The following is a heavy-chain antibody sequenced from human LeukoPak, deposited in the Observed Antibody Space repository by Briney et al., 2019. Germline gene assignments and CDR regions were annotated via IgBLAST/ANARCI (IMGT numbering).Heavy chain of an antibody. CDR3: AKVGAAGGDYFDY. V-gene: IGHV3-23*01. D-gene: IGHD6-13*01. J-gene: IGHJ4*02. Sequence: GGSLRLSCAASGFTFSSYAMSWVRQAPGEGLEWVSAISGSGGSTYYADSVKGRFTISRDNSKNTLYLQMNSLRAEDTAVYYCAKVGAAGGDYFDYWGQGTLVTVSS. CDR2: ISGSGGST. CDR1: GFTFSSYA.